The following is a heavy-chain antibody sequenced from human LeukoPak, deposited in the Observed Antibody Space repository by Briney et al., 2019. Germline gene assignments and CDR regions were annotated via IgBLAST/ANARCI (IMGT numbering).Heavy chain of an antibody. Sequence: ASVKVSCKASGYTFTSYGISWVRQAPGQGLEWMGWISAYNGNTNYAQKLQGRVTMTTDTSTSTAYLELRSLRSDDTAVYYCARDTMIVVVGDAFDIWGQGTMVTVSS. CDR1: GYTFTSYG. V-gene: IGHV1-18*01. J-gene: IGHJ3*02. CDR2: ISAYNGNT. D-gene: IGHD3-22*01. CDR3: ARDTMIVVVGDAFDI.